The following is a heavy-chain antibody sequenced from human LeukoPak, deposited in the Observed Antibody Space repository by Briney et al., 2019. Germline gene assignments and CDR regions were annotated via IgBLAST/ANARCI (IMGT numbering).Heavy chain of an antibody. J-gene: IGHJ4*02. Sequence: GGSLRLSXAASGFTFDDYGMSWVRQSPGKGLEWVSGINWNGGSTGYADSVKGRFTISRDNAKNSLYLQMNSLRAEDTALYYCARASFIVVVPAATTFDYWGQGTLVTVSS. CDR3: ARASFIVVVPAATTFDY. V-gene: IGHV3-20*04. CDR2: INWNGGST. CDR1: GFTFDDYG. D-gene: IGHD2-2*01.